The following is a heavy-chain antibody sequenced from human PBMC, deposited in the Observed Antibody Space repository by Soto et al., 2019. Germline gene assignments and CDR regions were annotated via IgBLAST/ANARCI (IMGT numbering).Heavy chain of an antibody. CDR2: INAGNGNT. Sequence: GASVKVSCKASGYTFTSYAMHWVRQAPGQRLEWMGWINAGNGNTKYSQKFQGRVTITRDTSASTAYMELSSLRSEDTAVYYCARDFYPGGGRFLEWFGWFDLRAQGTLVTVSS. V-gene: IGHV1-3*01. J-gene: IGHJ5*02. D-gene: IGHD3-3*01. CDR3: ARDFYPGGGRFLEWFGWFDL. CDR1: GYTFTSYA.